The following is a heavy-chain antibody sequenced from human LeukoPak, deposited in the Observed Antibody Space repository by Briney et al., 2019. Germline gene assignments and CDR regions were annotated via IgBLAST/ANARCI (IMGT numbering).Heavy chain of an antibody. CDR1: GFTFSNYW. CDR3: ARDSGRFDVFDI. CDR2: IKQDGSEA. D-gene: IGHD3-10*01. Sequence: GGSLRLSCAASGFTFSNYWMSWVRQAPGKGLEWVGNIKQDGSEAYYVDSVQGRFTISRDNAKNSLYLQMNSLRAEDTAVYYCARDSGRFDVFDIWGQGAMVTVSS. J-gene: IGHJ3*02. V-gene: IGHV3-7*05.